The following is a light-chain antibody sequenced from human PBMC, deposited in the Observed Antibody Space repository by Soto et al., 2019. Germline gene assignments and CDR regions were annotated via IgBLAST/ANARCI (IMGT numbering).Light chain of an antibody. Sequence: QSVLTQPPSESGTPGQRVTISCSGSSSNIGSNYVYWYQQLPGTAPKLLIYRNNQRPSGVPDRFSGSKSGTSASLPISGLRSEDEADYYCATWDDNLKVFGGGTKLTVL. CDR3: ATWDDNLKV. CDR2: RNN. V-gene: IGLV1-47*01. J-gene: IGLJ2*01. CDR1: SSNIGSNY.